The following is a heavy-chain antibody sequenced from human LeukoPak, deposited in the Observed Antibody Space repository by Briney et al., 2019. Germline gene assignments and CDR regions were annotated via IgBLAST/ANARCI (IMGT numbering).Heavy chain of an antibody. CDR3: ARIVWSLGGCAD. D-gene: IGHD1-26*01. V-gene: IGHV3-48*03. CDR2: ISSSVSTI. CDR1: GFTFSSYE. Sequence: GGSLRLSCAASGFTFSSYEMNWVRRPPGKGLKWVSYISSSVSTISYADSVKGRFTISRDNAKNSLYLQMNSLKAEDTAVYYCARIVWSLGGCADWGQGTLVTVSS. J-gene: IGHJ4*02.